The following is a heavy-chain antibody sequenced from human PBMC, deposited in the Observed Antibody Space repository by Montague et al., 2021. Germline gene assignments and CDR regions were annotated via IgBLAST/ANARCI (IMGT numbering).Heavy chain of an antibody. CDR3: ARSEDYYGSGSYLGFDY. CDR2: IFYSGNT. D-gene: IGHD3-10*01. Sequence: TLSLTCTVSCCSISSGGYYCSWLRPPPGKGLEWIGYIFYSGNTYYNPSLKSRATISVATSKNQFSLKLCSVTAADTAVYYCARSEDYYGSGSYLGFDYWGQGTPVTVSS. J-gene: IGHJ4*02. V-gene: IGHV4-31*03. CDR1: CCSISSGGYY.